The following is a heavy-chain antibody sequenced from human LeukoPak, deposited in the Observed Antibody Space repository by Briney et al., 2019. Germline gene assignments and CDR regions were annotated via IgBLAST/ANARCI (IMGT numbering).Heavy chain of an antibody. Sequence: GGSLRLSCAASGFAFSRSDMSWVRQAPGKGLEWVSSIGGSGTRTYYADSVKGRFTISRDTSKNTLYLQMNSLRAEDAAVYYCAKYRGFGDSYDSWGQGTLVTVSS. V-gene: IGHV3-23*01. CDR2: IGGSGTRT. CDR3: AKYRGFGDSYDS. J-gene: IGHJ4*02. D-gene: IGHD3-10*01. CDR1: GFAFSRSD.